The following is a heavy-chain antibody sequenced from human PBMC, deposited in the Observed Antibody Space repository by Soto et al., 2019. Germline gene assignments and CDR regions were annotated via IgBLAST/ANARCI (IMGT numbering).Heavy chain of an antibody. CDR1: GGSISSSSYY. CDR3: ARPIPGYSSSWYGGNWFDP. Sequence: SETVSLTCTVSGGSISSSSYYWGWIRQPPGKGLEWIGSIYYSGSTYYNPSLKSRVTISVDTSKNQFSLKLSSVTAADTAVYYCARPIPGYSSSWYGGNWFDPWGQGTLVTVSS. D-gene: IGHD6-13*01. J-gene: IGHJ5*02. V-gene: IGHV4-39*01. CDR2: IYYSGST.